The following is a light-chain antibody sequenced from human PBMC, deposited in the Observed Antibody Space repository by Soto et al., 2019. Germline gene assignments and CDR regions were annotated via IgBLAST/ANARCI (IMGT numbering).Light chain of an antibody. Sequence: QSVLTQPRSVSGSPGQSVTISCTGTSSDVGGHNYVSWYQQYPGKAPKLMIYDVVKRPSGVPDRFSGSKSGNTASLTISGLQAEDEADYYCYSYAGSYTWVFGGGTKLTVL. V-gene: IGLV2-11*01. CDR2: DVV. J-gene: IGLJ3*02. CDR3: YSYAGSYTWV. CDR1: SSDVGGHNY.